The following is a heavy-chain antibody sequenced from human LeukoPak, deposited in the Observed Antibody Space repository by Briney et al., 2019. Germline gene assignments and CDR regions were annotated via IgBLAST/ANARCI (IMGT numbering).Heavy chain of an antibody. V-gene: IGHV5-51*01. J-gene: IGHJ4*02. CDR2: IYPDDSDT. CDR3: ARRDDYVWGGYYFDY. D-gene: IGHD3-16*01. Sequence: GESPKISCKGSGYSFTSYWIGWVRQVPGKGLEWMGIIYPDDSDTRYSPSFQGQVTISADKSISTAYLQWSSLKASDTAMYYCARRDDYVWGGYYFDYWGQGTLVTVSS. CDR1: GYSFTSYW.